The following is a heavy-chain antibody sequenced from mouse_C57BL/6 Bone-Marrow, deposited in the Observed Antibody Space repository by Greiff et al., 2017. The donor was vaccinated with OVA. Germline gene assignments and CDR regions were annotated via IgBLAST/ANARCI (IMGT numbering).Heavy chain of an antibody. D-gene: IGHD2-5*01. CDR3: TRDYYSIWFAY. CDR2: ISSGGDYI. J-gene: IGHJ3*01. V-gene: IGHV5-9-1*02. CDR1: GFTFSSYA. Sequence: EVKLMESGEGLVKPGGSLKLSCAASGFTFSSYAMSWVRQTPEKRLEWVAYISSGGDYIYYADNVKGRFTISRDNARNTLYLQMSSLKSEDTAMYYCTRDYYSIWFAYWGQGTLVTVSA.